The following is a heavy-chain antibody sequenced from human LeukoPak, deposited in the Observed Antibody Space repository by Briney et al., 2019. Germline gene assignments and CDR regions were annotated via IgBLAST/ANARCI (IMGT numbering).Heavy chain of an antibody. J-gene: IGHJ4*02. D-gene: IGHD6-6*01. CDR2: IYYSGST. CDR3: ARLAIAARPYYLDY. V-gene: IGHV4-39*01. Sequence: GSIYYSGSTYYNPSLKSRVTISVDTSKNQFSLKLSSVTAADTAVYYCARLAIAARPYYLDYWGQGTLVTVSS.